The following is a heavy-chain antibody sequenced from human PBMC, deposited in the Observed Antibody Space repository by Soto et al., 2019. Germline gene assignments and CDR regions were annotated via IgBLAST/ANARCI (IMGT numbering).Heavy chain of an antibody. CDR2: IYPTGST. Sequence: QVQLQESGPGLVKPSETLSLSCTVSGGSFSSYYCNWVRKSAGKGLEWIARIYPTGSTTHYPSLKTRLTRSVDSSKNPFSLWLTSMPASDTAVQYRAPGLSEIVTVTMATWGAGTLGSVSS. CDR1: GGSFSSYY. J-gene: IGHJ5*02. V-gene: IGHV4-4*07. CDR3: APGLSEIVTVTMAT. D-gene: IGHD3-10*01.